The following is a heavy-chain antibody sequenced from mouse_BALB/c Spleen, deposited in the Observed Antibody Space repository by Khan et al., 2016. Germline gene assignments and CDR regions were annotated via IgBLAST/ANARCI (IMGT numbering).Heavy chain of an antibody. D-gene: IGHD1-1*01. CDR3: ARDRYYYGSSRYFDV. CDR2: INTYSGES. V-gene: IGHV9-3-1*01. Sequence: QLVQSGPELKKPGKTVKISCKASGYTFTNYGMNWVKQAPGKGLKWMGWINTYSGESTYADDFKGRFAFSLETSANTAYLQINNLKNEDTATYCCARDRYYYGSSRYFDVWGAGTTVTVSS. J-gene: IGHJ1*01. CDR1: GYTFTNYG.